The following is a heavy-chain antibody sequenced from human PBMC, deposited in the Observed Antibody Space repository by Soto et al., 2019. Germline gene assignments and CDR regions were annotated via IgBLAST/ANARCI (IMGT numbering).Heavy chain of an antibody. Sequence: PGGSLRLSCAASGFTFSSYAMHWVRQAPGKGLEWVAVISYDGSNKYYADSVKGRFTISRDNSKNTLYLQMNSLRAEDTAVYYCARDFRPWTTVTTYYFDYWGQGTLVTVSS. CDR2: ISYDGSNK. J-gene: IGHJ4*02. D-gene: IGHD4-17*01. CDR3: ARDFRPWTTVTTYYFDY. CDR1: GFTFSSYA. V-gene: IGHV3-30-3*01.